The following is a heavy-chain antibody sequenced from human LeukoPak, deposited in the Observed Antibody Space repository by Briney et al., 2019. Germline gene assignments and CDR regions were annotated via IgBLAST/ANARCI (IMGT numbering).Heavy chain of an antibody. V-gene: IGHV3-53*01. Sequence: GESLRLSCAASGFIVSNNYMTWVRQAPGKGLEWVSIIYSSAYIYYSDSVKGRFTISRDNSKNTLYLQTNSLRAEDTAVYYCASQDVLHNGAHWVHLQHWGQGTLVTVSS. CDR2: IYSSAYI. CDR3: ASQDVLHNGAHWVHLQH. CDR1: GFIVSNNY. D-gene: IGHD2-8*01. J-gene: IGHJ1*01.